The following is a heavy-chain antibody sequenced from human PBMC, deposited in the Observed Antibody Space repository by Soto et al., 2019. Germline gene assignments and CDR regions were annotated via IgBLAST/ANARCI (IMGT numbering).Heavy chain of an antibody. J-gene: IGHJ4*02. CDR3: ARGNYDFWSGYYLFFRFGY. Sequence: PSETLSLTCTVSGGSISSGGYYWSWIRQHPGKGLEWIGYIYYSGSTYYNPSLKSRVTISVDTSKNQFSLKLSSVTAADTAVYYCARGNYDFWSGYYLFFRFGYWGQGTLVTVSS. V-gene: IGHV4-31*03. D-gene: IGHD3-3*01. CDR2: IYYSGST. CDR1: GGSISSGGYY.